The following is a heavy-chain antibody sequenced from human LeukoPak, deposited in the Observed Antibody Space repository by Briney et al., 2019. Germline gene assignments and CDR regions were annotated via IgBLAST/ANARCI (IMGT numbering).Heavy chain of an antibody. J-gene: IGHJ4*02. V-gene: IGHV3-30*18. CDR2: ISYDGSNK. D-gene: IGHD3-10*01. CDR1: GFTFSSYG. CDR3: AKGVNYYGSGSYYNFDY. Sequence: PGRSLRLSCAASGFTFSSYGMHWVRQAPGKGLEWVAVISYDGSNKYCADSVKGRFTISRDNSKNTLYLQMNSLRAEDTAVYYCAKGVNYYGSGSYYNFDYWGQGTLVTVSS.